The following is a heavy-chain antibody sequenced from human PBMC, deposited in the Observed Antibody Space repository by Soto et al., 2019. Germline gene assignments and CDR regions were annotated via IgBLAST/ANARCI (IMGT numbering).Heavy chain of an antibody. CDR2: ISAYNGNT. CDR3: ARDRRDILTGYYNEDY. V-gene: IGHV1-18*01. Sequence: ASVKVSCKASGYTFTSYGISWVRQAPGQGLEWMGWISAYNGNTNYAQKLQGRVTMTTDTSTSTAYMELRSLRSDDTAVYYCARDRRDILTGYYNEDYWGXGTLVNVSS. D-gene: IGHD3-9*01. J-gene: IGHJ4*02. CDR1: GYTFTSYG.